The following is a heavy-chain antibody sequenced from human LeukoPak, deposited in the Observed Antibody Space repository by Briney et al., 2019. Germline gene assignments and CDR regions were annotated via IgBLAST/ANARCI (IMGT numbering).Heavy chain of an antibody. Sequence: SVNVSCKASGGTFSSYAISWVRQAPGQVREWVVGIIPIFGTSNYAQKFKGRVTITADEYKSTAYMELSSLRYEDRAVYYCARDIGSEERKLLWFGQIYGMDVWGQGTTVTVSS. J-gene: IGHJ6*02. D-gene: IGHD3-10*01. CDR3: ARDIGSEERKLLWFGQIYGMDV. V-gene: IGHV1-69*13. CDR2: IIPIFGTS. CDR1: GGTFSSYA.